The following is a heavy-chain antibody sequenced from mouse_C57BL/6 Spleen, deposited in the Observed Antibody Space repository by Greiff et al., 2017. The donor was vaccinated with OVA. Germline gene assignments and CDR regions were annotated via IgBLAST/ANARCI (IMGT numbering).Heavy chain of an antibody. D-gene: IGHD1-1*01. CDR3: ARSGHYYGSSSSWFAY. J-gene: IGHJ3*01. CDR2: IYPRSGNT. Sequence: VQLQQSGAELARPGASVKLSCKASGYTFTSYGISWVKQRTGQGLEWIGEIYPRSGNTYYNEKFKGKATLTADKSSSTAYMELLSLTSEDSAVYFCARSGHYYGSSSSWFAYWGQGTLVTVSA. CDR1: GYTFTSYG. V-gene: IGHV1-81*01.